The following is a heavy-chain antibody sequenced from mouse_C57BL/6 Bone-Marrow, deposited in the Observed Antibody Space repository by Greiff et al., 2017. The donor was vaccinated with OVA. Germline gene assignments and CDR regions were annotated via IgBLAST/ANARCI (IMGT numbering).Heavy chain of an antibody. V-gene: IGHV1-50*01. J-gene: IGHJ4*01. CDR3: ARWSLRAMDY. Sequence: LQQPGAELVKPGASVKLSCKASGYTFTSYWMQWVKQRPGQGLEWIGEIDPSDSYTNYNQKFKGEATLTVDTSSSTAYMQLSSLTSEDSAVYYCARWSLRAMDYWGQGTSVTVSS. CDR2: IDPSDSYT. CDR1: GYTFTSYW.